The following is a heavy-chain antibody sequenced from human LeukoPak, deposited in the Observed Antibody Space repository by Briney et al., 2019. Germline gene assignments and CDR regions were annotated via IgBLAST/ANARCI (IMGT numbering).Heavy chain of an antibody. CDR2: ISYDGSNE. CDR1: GFTFNSYG. D-gene: IGHD3-16*01. J-gene: IGHJ4*02. CDR3: AKNRNTYAYIPIRYYFDY. Sequence: GGSLRLSCAASGFTFNSYGMHWVRQAPGKGLEWVAVISYDGSNEYLADSVKGRFTISRGNSKNTLFLQMNSLRAEDTAMYYCAKNRNTYAYIPIRYYFDYWGQGTLVTVSS. V-gene: IGHV3-30*18.